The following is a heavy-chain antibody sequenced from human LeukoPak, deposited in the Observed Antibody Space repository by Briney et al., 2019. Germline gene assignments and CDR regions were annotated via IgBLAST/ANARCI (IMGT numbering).Heavy chain of an antibody. V-gene: IGHV1-8*03. J-gene: IGHJ3*02. D-gene: IGHD6-6*01. CDR2: MNPNSGNT. Sequence: ASVKVSCKASGYTFTSYGISWVRQAPGQGLEWMGWMNPNSGNTGYAQKFQGRVTITRNTSISTAYMELSSLRSEDTAVYYCARGRGEYSSSSDWFDAFDIWGQGTMVTVSS. CDR3: ARGRGEYSSSSDWFDAFDI. CDR1: GYTFTSYG.